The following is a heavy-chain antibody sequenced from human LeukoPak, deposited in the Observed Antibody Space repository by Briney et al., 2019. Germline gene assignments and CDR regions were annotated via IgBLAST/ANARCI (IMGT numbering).Heavy chain of an antibody. D-gene: IGHD3-16*01. Sequence: GRSLRLSCAASGFTFDDYAMRWVRQAPGKGLEWVSGISWNRGSIGYADSVKGRFTLSRDNAKNSLYLQMNSLRAEDTALYYCARGGLYYYYGMDVWGQGTTVTVSS. J-gene: IGHJ6*02. CDR3: ARGGLYYYYGMDV. V-gene: IGHV3-9*01. CDR2: ISWNRGSI. CDR1: GFTFDDYA.